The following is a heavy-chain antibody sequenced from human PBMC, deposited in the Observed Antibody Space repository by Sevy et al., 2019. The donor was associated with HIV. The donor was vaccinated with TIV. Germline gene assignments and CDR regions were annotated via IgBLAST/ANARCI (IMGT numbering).Heavy chain of an antibody. CDR1: GYTFTGYY. J-gene: IGHJ6*02. Sequence: ASVKVSCKASGYTFTGYYMHWVRQAPGQGLEWMGWINPNSGGTNYAQKFQGRVTMTRDTSISTAYMELSRLGSEDTAGYYSAREGITIFGVVIRPYYYYGMDVWGQGTTVTVSS. CDR3: AREGITIFGVVIRPYYYYGMDV. V-gene: IGHV1-2*02. D-gene: IGHD3-3*01. CDR2: INPNSGGT.